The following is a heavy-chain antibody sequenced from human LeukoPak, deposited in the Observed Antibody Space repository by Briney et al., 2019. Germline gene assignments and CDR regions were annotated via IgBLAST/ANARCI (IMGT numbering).Heavy chain of an antibody. CDR2: IYHSGST. Sequence: SQTLSLTCAVSGGPISSGGYSWSWTRQPPGKGLEGIGYIYHSGSTYYNPSLKSRVTISVDKSKNQFSLKLSSVTAADTAVYYCASQQQEWAEYFQHWGQGTLVTVSS. V-gene: IGHV4-30-2*01. D-gene: IGHD6-13*01. J-gene: IGHJ1*01. CDR3: ASQQQEWAEYFQH. CDR1: GGPISSGGYS.